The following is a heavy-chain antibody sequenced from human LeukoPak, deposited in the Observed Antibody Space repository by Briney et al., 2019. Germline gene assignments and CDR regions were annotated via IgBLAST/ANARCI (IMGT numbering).Heavy chain of an antibody. CDR3: ARLYCSSTSCFLDAFDI. CDR1: RGSISSYY. Sequence: SETLSLTCTVSRGSISSYYWSWIRQPPGKGLEWIGYIYYSGSTNYNPSLKSRVTISVDTSKNQFSLKLSSVTAADTAVYYCARLYCSSTSCFLDAFDIWGQGTMVTVSS. J-gene: IGHJ3*02. V-gene: IGHV4-59*08. CDR2: IYYSGST. D-gene: IGHD2-2*01.